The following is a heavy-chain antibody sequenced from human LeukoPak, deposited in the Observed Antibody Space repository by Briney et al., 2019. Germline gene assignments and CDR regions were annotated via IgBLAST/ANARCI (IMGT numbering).Heavy chain of an antibody. Sequence: PGGSLRLSCAASGFTFSSYGMHWVRQAPGKGLEWVAVIWYGGSNKYYADSVKGRFIISRDNSKNTLYLQMNSLRAEDTAVYYCAKDRGLQGYFDYWGQGTLVTVSS. V-gene: IGHV3-30*02. J-gene: IGHJ4*02. CDR1: GFTFSSYG. CDR2: IWYGGSNK. D-gene: IGHD3-10*01. CDR3: AKDRGLQGYFDY.